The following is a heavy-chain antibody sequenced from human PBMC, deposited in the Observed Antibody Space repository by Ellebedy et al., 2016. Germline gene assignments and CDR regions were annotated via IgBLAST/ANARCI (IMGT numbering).Heavy chain of an antibody. CDR1: GYSFTSYW. J-gene: IGHJ4*02. CDR3: ARQYYDSSGYYWSGFDY. Sequence: GGSLRLSXKGSGYSFTSYWISWVRQMPGKGLEWMGIIYPGDSDTRYSPSFQGQVTISADKSISTAYLQWSSLKASDTAMYYCARQYYDSSGYYWSGFDYWGQGTLVTVSS. V-gene: IGHV5-51*01. D-gene: IGHD3-22*01. CDR2: IYPGDSDT.